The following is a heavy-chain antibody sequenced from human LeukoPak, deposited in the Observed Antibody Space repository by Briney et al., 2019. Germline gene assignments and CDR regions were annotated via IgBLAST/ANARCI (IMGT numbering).Heavy chain of an antibody. CDR1: GFTVSSNY. D-gene: IGHD6-19*01. CDR2: IYSGGGT. Sequence: PGGSLRLSCAASGFTVSSNYMGWVRQAPGKGLELVSVIYSGGGTYSADSVKGRFTISRDNSKNTVSLQMNSLRAEDTALYYCAKATTEAVADEFDYWGQGTLVTVSS. J-gene: IGHJ4*02. CDR3: AKATTEAVADEFDY. V-gene: IGHV3-53*01.